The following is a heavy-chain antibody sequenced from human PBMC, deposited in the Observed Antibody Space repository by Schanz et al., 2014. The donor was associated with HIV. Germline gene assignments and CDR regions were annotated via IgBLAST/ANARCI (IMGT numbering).Heavy chain of an antibody. CDR1: GFTVSNNY. Sequence: EVQLVESGGGLVQPGGSLRLSCAASGFTVSNNYMSWVRQAPGKGLECVSVIYSGGNTYYADSVKGRFTVSRDNSKNTLYRQMNSLRAEDTAMYYCALSRPSGYGGSWYFYLWGRGTLVAVSS. J-gene: IGHJ2*01. V-gene: IGHV3-53*01. CDR3: ALSRPSGYGGSWYFYL. CDR2: IYSGGNT. D-gene: IGHD2-15*01.